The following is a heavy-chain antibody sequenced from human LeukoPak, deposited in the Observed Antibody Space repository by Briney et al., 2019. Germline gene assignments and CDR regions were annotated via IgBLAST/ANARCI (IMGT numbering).Heavy chain of an antibody. CDR3: ARDRSDDAFDI. CDR1: GGSISSSSYY. Sequence: SSETLSLTCTVSGGSISSSSYYWGWIRQPPGKGLEWIGSIYYSGSTYYNPSLKSRVTISVDTSKNQFSLKLSSVTAADTAVYYCARDRSDDAFDIWGQGTMVTVSS. V-gene: IGHV4-39*07. J-gene: IGHJ3*02. CDR2: IYYSGST.